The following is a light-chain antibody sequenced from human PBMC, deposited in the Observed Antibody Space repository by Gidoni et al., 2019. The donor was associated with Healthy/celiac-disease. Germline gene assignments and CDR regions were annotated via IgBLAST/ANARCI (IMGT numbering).Light chain of an antibody. Sequence: QSALTQPASVAGSPGQSLTIPCTGTSSDVGSYNLVSWYQQHPGKAPNLMIYEGSKRPSGVSNRFSGSKSGNTASLTISGLQAEDEADYYCCSYAGSMVVFGGGTKLTVL. CDR3: CSYAGSMVV. V-gene: IGLV2-23*01. CDR2: EGS. CDR1: SSDVGSYNL. J-gene: IGLJ2*01.